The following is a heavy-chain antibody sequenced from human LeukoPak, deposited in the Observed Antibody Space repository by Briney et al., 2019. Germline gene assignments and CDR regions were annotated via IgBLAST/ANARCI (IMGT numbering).Heavy chain of an antibody. D-gene: IGHD3-10*01. V-gene: IGHV3-21*01. J-gene: IGHJ4*02. CDR3: AREDCGSGSVDY. CDR2: ISSSSSYI. Sequence: PGGSLRLSCAASGFTFDDYGMSWVRQAPGKGLEWVSSISSSSSYIYYADSVKGRFTISRDDAKNSLYLQMNSLRAEDTAVYYCAREDCGSGSVDYWGQGTLVTVSS. CDR1: GFTFDDYG.